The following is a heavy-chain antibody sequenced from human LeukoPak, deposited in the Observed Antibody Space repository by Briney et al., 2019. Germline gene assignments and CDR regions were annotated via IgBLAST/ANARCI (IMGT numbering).Heavy chain of an antibody. CDR1: GGSISSSSYY. CDR3: ARHAAPLPTTIDY. CDR2: IYYSGST. V-gene: IGHV4-39*01. D-gene: IGHD2-2*02. J-gene: IGHJ4*02. Sequence: SETLSLTCTVSGGSISSSSYYWGWIRQPPGKGLEWIGSIYYSGSTYYNPSLKSRVTISVDTSKNQFSLKLSPVTAADTAVYYCARHAAPLPTTIDYWGQGTLVTVSS.